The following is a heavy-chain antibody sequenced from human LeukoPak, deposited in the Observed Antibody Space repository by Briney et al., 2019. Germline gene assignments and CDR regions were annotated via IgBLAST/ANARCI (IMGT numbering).Heavy chain of an antibody. V-gene: IGHV4-31*03. CDR2: IYYSGST. CDR3: ARSAGLSGSYYY. Sequence: SQTLSLTCTVSGGSISSGGYYWSWIRQHPGKGLEWIGYIYYSGSTYYNPSLKSRVTISVDTSKNQFSLKLSSVTAADTAVYYCARSAGLSGSYYYWGQGTLVTVSS. J-gene: IGHJ4*02. CDR1: GGSISSGGYY. D-gene: IGHD1-26*01.